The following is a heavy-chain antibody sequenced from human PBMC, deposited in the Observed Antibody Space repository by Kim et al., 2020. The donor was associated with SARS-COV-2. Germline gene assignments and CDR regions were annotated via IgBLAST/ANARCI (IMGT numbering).Heavy chain of an antibody. V-gene: IGHV4-39*01. D-gene: IGHD3-22*01. CDR1: GPPISSRSYY. Sequence: SETLSLTCTVSGPPISSRSYYWGWIRQPPGKGLEWIGSIYYSGSTYYYPTLKSRVTISVDTSKNQFSLKLSSVTAADTAVYYCARFRDYYVSSGYLDYWGQGTLVTVSS. J-gene: IGHJ4*02. CDR3: ARFRDYYVSSGYLDY. CDR2: IYYSGST.